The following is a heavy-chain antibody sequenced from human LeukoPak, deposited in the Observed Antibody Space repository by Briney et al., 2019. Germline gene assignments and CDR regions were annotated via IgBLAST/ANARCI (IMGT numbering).Heavy chain of an antibody. CDR1: GFTFSSYA. V-gene: IGHV3-53*01. Sequence: GGSLRLSCAASGFTFSSYAMSWVRQAPGKGLEWVSVIYSGGSTYYADSVKGRFTISRDNSKNTLFLQMNSLRAEDTAVYYCARNRIAVAGPVDYWGQGTLVTVSS. J-gene: IGHJ4*02. D-gene: IGHD6-19*01. CDR2: IYSGGST. CDR3: ARNRIAVAGPVDY.